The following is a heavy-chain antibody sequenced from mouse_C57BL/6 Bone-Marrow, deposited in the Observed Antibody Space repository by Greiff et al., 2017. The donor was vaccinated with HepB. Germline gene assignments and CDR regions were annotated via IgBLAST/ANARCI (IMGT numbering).Heavy chain of an antibody. CDR3: AREEALILRFHFDY. CDR1: GYTFTSYW. V-gene: IGHV1-52*01. D-gene: IGHD1-1*01. Sequence: QVQLQQPGAELVRPGSSVKLSCKASGYTFTSYWLQWVKQRRIQGLEWIGNIDTSDSETHYNQNFKDKATLTVDKSSSTAYMQLSSLTSEDSAVYYCAREEALILRFHFDYWGQGTTLTVSS. CDR2: IDTSDSET. J-gene: IGHJ2*01.